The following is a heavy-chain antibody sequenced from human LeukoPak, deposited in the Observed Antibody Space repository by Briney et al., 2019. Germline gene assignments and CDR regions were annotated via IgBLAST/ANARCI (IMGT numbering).Heavy chain of an antibody. CDR3: TRDSSSWSAEYFQH. CDR1: GFTFGDYA. D-gene: IGHD6-13*01. V-gene: IGHV3-49*04. CDR2: IRSEAYGGTT. Sequence: PGRSLRLSCTASGFTFGDYAMSWVRQAPGKGLEWVGFIRSEAYGGTTEYAASVKGRFTISRDDSKSIAYLQMNSLKTEDTAVYYCTRDSSSWSAEYFQHWGQGTLVTVSS. J-gene: IGHJ1*01.